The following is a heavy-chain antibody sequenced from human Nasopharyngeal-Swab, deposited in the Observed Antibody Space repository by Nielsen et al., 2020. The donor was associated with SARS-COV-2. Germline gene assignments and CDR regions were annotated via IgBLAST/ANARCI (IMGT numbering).Heavy chain of an antibody. CDR2: ISPYNGNT. CDR1: GYTFPNYG. V-gene: IGHV1-18*01. J-gene: IGHJ4*02. CDR3: ARDPSGWGAYSDY. D-gene: IGHD6-19*01. Sequence: ASVKVSCKASGYTFPNYGIFWVRQAPGQGLECMGWISPYNGNTSYAQTVQGRVTMTTDTSTTTAYMELRSLRSDDTAVYYCARDPSGWGAYSDYWGQGTLVTVSS.